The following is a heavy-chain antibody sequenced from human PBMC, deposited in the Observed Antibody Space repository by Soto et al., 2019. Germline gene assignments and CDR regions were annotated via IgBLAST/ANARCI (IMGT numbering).Heavy chain of an antibody. CDR1: GGSFSGYY. J-gene: IGHJ5*02. CDR2: INHSGST. D-gene: IGHD3-3*01. Sequence: SETLSLTCAVYGGSFSGYYWSWIRQPPGKGLEWIGEINHSGSTNYNPSLKSRVTISVDTSKNQFSLKLSSVTAADTAVYYCASSLVGSDFWSGYYYDNWFDPWGQGPLVTVSS. V-gene: IGHV4-34*01. CDR3: ASSLVGSDFWSGYYYDNWFDP.